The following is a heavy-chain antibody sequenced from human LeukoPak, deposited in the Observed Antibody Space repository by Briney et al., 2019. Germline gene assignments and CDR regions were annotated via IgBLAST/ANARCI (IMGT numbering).Heavy chain of an antibody. Sequence: GGSLRLSCAASGFTFSTYAMSWVRQAPGKGLEWVSGITSSGGSTSYADSVKGRFTISRDNSKNTLYLQMNSLRVEDTAVYYCAKVAKYYYGSETYYFFEHWGQGTPVTASS. CDR3: AKVAKYYYGSETYYFFEH. CDR1: GFTFSTYA. V-gene: IGHV3-23*01. J-gene: IGHJ4*02. CDR2: ITSSGGST. D-gene: IGHD3-10*01.